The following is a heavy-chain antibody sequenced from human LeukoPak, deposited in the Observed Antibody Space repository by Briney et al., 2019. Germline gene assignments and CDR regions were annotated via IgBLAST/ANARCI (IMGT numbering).Heavy chain of an antibody. D-gene: IGHD2-15*01. CDR2: ISAYNGNT. CDR1: GYTFTSYG. V-gene: IGHV1-18*01. CDR3: ASSFGGFTFDY. J-gene: IGHJ4*02. Sequence: ASVKVSCTASGYTFTSYGISWVRQAPGQGLEWMGWISAYNGNTNYAQKLQGRVTTTTDTSTSTAYMELRSLRSDDTAVYYCASSFGGFTFDYWGQGTLVTVSS.